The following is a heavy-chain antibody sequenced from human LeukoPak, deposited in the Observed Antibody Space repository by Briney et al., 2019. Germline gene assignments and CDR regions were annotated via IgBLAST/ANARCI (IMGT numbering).Heavy chain of an antibody. CDR2: INADGRET. J-gene: IGHJ4*02. Sequence: GGSLRLSCVASGFTFNTYSMAWVRQAPGKGLEWVAKINADGRETNYVASVKGRFTISRDNAKTSLYLQLNSLRAEDTAVYYCVRDVPEFGGKGDYWGQGTLVTVSS. CDR1: GFTFNTYS. CDR3: VRDVPEFGGKGDY. D-gene: IGHD4-23*01. V-gene: IGHV3-7*03.